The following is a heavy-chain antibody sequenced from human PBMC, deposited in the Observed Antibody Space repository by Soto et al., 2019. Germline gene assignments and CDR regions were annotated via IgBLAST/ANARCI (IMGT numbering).Heavy chain of an antibody. CDR1: GYSFTSYW. CDR3: ARKDSYGPRCFDY. J-gene: IGHJ4*02. Sequence: GESLKISCKGSGYSFTSYWIGWVRQMPGKGLEWMGIIYPGDSDTRYSPSCQGQVTISADKSISTAYLQWSSLKASDPAIYYCARKDSYGPRCFDYWGQGTMVTVSS. V-gene: IGHV5-51*01. D-gene: IGHD5-18*01. CDR2: IYPGDSDT.